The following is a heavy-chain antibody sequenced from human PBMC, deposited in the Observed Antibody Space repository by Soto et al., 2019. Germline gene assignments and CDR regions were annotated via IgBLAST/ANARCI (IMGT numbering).Heavy chain of an antibody. CDR3: ARGGITIFGVVKTGRWFDP. CDR2: INHSGST. J-gene: IGHJ5*02. CDR1: GGSFSGYY. V-gene: IGHV4-34*01. D-gene: IGHD3-3*01. Sequence: SETLSLTCAVYGGSFSGYYWSWIRQPPGKGLEWIGEINHSGSTNYNPSLKSRVTISVDTSKNQFSLKLSSVTAADTAVYYCARGGITIFGVVKTGRWFDPWGQGTLVTVSS.